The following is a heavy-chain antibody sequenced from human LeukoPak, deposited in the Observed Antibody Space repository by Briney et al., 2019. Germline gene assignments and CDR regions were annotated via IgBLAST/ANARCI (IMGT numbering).Heavy chain of an antibody. CDR2: IYTTKSVV. Sequence: GGSLRLSCAASAFTFCDYSMSGVRQAPGKGVEGVSYIYTTKSVVYYGDSVKGRFTISRENDKKSLFLQMLNLRADATAVYFCAKEDHSWGPNNLDLWGQGTMVTVSS. CDR3: AKEDHSWGPNNLDL. D-gene: IGHD7-27*01. J-gene: IGHJ3*01. V-gene: IGHV3-48*01. CDR1: AFTFCDYS.